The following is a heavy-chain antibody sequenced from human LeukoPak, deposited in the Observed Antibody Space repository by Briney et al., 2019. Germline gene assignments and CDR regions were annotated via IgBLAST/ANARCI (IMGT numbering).Heavy chain of an antibody. CDR3: ARGRWIAVAGPTEYYFDY. J-gene: IGHJ4*02. Sequence: PSETLSLTCAVYGGSFSGYYWSWIRQPPGKGLEWIGEINHSGSTNYNPSLKGRVTISVDTSKNQFSLKLSSVTAADTAVYYCARGRWIAVAGPTEYYFDYWGQETLVTVSS. CDR1: GGSFSGYY. D-gene: IGHD6-19*01. V-gene: IGHV4-34*01. CDR2: INHSGST.